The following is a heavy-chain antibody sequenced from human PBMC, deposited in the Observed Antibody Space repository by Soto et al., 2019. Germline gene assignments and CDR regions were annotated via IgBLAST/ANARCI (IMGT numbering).Heavy chain of an antibody. D-gene: IGHD6-19*01. Sequence: SETLSLTCAVSGGSISSGGYSWSWIRQPPGKGLEWIGYIYHSGSTYYNPSLKSRVTISLDTSKNQFSLKLSSVTAADTAVYYCARRGSGWFFDYWGQGTLVTVSS. CDR3: ARRGSGWFFDY. J-gene: IGHJ4*02. V-gene: IGHV4-30-2*03. CDR1: GGSISSGGYS. CDR2: IYHSGST.